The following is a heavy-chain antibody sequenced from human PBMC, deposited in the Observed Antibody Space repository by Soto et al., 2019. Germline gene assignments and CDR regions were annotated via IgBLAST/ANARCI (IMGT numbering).Heavy chain of an antibody. CDR1: GFTFSSYD. Sequence: EVQLAESGGGMVQPGGSLRLSCVASGFTFSSYDMHWVRQAPGKGLEYVSSISSNGGTTYYGNSVKGRVTISRDNSKNTLYLQMGSLRAEDMAVYYCVRRVSGNYDYWGQGPLVTVSS. CDR2: ISSNGGTT. CDR3: VRRVSGNYDY. D-gene: IGHD1-7*01. V-gene: IGHV3-64*01. J-gene: IGHJ4*02.